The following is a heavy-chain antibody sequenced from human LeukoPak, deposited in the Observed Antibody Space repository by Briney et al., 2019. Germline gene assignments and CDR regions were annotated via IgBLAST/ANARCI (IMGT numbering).Heavy chain of an antibody. CDR1: GYSFSTYW. CDR2: IYPGDSET. CDR3: ARHVNTGSSWIYSYHGLDV. D-gene: IGHD6-13*01. Sequence: GESLKISYQGSGYSFSTYWTGWVRQMPGKGLEWMGIIYPGDSETKYSPSFQGRVTISVDKSINTAYLQWSSLKASDSAMYYCARHVNTGSSWIYSYHGLDVWGHGSTVTVSS. J-gene: IGHJ6*02. V-gene: IGHV5-51*01.